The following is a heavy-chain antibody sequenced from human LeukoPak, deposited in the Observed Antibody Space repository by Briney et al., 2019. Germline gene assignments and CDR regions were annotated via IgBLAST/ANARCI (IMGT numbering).Heavy chain of an antibody. V-gene: IGHV1-2*02. J-gene: IGHJ4*02. Sequence: ASVKVSCKASGYTFTGYYIHWVRQAPGQGLEWMGWINPNSGGTNYAQKFQGRVTMTRDTSISTAYMELSRPRSDDTAVYYCARRAPGKLAADYWGQGTLVTVSS. CDR3: ARRAPGKLAADY. D-gene: IGHD1-1*01. CDR1: GYTFTGYY. CDR2: INPNSGGT.